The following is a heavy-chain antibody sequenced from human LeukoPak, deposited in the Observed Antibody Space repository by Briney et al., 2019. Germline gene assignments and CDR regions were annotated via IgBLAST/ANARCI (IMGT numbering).Heavy chain of an antibody. V-gene: IGHV4-38-2*01. CDR1: GYSISSGYY. D-gene: IGHD2-15*01. Sequence: KPSETLSLTCAVSGYSISSGYYWGWIRQPPGKGLEWIGSIYHSGSTYYNPSLKSRVTISVDTSKNQFSLKLSSVTAADTAVYYCARKVYGVVAYYWYFDLWGRGTLVTVSS. J-gene: IGHJ2*01. CDR3: ARKVYGVVAYYWYFDL. CDR2: IYHSGST.